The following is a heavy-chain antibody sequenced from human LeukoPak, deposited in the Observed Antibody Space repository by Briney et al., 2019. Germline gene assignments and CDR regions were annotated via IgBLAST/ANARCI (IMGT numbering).Heavy chain of an antibody. CDR1: GGSISSGSYY. J-gene: IGHJ4*02. CDR2: IYTSGST. D-gene: IGHD3-10*01. Sequence: PSETLSLTCAVSGGSISSGSYYWSWIRQPAGTGLEWIRRIYTSGSTNYNPSLKSRVTISVDTSKNQFSLKLSSVTAADTAVYYCARVRYYGSGSYPGFDYWGQGTLVTVSS. V-gene: IGHV4-61*02. CDR3: ARVRYYGSGSYPGFDY.